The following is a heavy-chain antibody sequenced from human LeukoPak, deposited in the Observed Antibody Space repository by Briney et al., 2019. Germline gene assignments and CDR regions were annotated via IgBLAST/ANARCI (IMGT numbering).Heavy chain of an antibody. CDR2: ISSSSSTI. CDR3: ARDLTVTTPGSGP. D-gene: IGHD4-17*01. J-gene: IGHJ5*02. CDR1: GFTFSSYS. Sequence: PGGSLRLSCAASGFTFSSYSMNWVRQAPGKGLEWVSYISSSSSTIYYADSVKGRFTISRDNAKNSLYLQMNSLRAEDTAVYYCARDLTVTTPGSGPWGQGTLVTVSS. V-gene: IGHV3-48*01.